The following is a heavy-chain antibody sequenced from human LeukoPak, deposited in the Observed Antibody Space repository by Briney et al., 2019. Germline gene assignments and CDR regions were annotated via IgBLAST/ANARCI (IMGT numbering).Heavy chain of an antibody. D-gene: IGHD6-6*01. CDR1: GFTFSSYG. CDR3: ARGGAARSFDF. Sequence: GRSLRLSCAASGFTFSSYGMHWVRQAPGKGLEWVAVIWYDGSNKYYADSVKGRFTISRDNSKNTLYVQMNSLRAEDTAVYYCARGGAARSFDFWGQGTLVTVSS. J-gene: IGHJ4*02. CDR2: IWYDGSNK. V-gene: IGHV3-33*01.